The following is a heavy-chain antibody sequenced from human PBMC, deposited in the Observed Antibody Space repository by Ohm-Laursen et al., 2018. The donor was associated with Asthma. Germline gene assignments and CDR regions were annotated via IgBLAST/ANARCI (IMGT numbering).Heavy chain of an antibody. J-gene: IGHJ5*02. V-gene: IGHV4-31*03. D-gene: IGHD3-10*01. Sequence: SQTLSLTCTVSGDSINSGNNYWSWIRQHPGKGLEWIGYIYYSGLTYSNPSLRSRVIISVDTSKNQFSLNLTSVTAADTAVYYCATYGQHFPTWFDPWGQGTLVTVSS. CDR1: GDSINSGNNY. CDR3: ATYGQHFPTWFDP. CDR2: IYYSGLT.